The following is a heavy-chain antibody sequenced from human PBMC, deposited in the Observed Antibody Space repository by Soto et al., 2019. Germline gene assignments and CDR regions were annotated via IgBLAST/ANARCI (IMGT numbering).Heavy chain of an antibody. CDR3: ASIAALGTINFDF. CDR2: IYYSGNT. J-gene: IGHJ4*02. Sequence: LSLTCTVSCRSLGSSSYYLGWIRRSPGKGLEWIGNIYYSGNTFYNPSLKSRVTISVDTSKNQFYLHLSSVTAADTAIFYCASIAALGTINFDFWGQVTLVAVYS. D-gene: IGHD2-21*01. CDR1: CRSLGSSSYY. V-gene: IGHV4-39*01.